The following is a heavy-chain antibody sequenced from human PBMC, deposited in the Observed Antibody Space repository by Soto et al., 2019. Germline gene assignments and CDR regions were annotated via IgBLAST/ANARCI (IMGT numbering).Heavy chain of an antibody. CDR2: IYYSGST. CDR3: ARGLYGDYLSGWFDP. D-gene: IGHD4-17*01. V-gene: IGHV4-30-4*02. CDR1: GGSIIIGDYY. J-gene: IGHJ5*02. Sequence: SXTLSRPCTVSGGSIIIGDYYWSWTRQPPGKGLEWIGYIYYSGSTYYNPSLKSRVTISVDTSKNQFSLKLSSVTAADTAVYYCARGLYGDYLSGWFDPWGQGTLVTVSS.